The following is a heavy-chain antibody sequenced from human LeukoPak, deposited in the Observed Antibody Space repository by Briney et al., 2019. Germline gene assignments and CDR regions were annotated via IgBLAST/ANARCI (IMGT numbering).Heavy chain of an antibody. J-gene: IGHJ3*02. D-gene: IGHD1-26*01. V-gene: IGHV3-48*04. Sequence: SGGSLRLSCAASGFTFNTYGMNWVRQAPGKGLEWVSSISRSGSTKYYADSVKGRFTISRDNAKNSLFLQMNSLRAEDTALYYCAKDRFYSGSPRAFDMWGRGTMVTVSS. CDR3: AKDRFYSGSPRAFDM. CDR1: GFTFNTYG. CDR2: ISRSGSTK.